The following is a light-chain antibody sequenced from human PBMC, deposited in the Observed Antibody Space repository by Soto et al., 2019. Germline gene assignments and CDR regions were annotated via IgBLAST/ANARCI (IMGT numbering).Light chain of an antibody. J-gene: IGKJ4*01. CDR3: QQYYTTPLT. CDR1: QTVLHSSNNKNY. CDR2: WAS. Sequence: DIVMTQSPDSLAVSLGERATINCKSSQTVLHSSNNKNYLAWYQQKPGQPPELLISWASTRESGVPDRFSGSGSGTDFTLTTSSLQAEDVAVYYCQQYYTTPLTFGGGTKVEIK. V-gene: IGKV4-1*01.